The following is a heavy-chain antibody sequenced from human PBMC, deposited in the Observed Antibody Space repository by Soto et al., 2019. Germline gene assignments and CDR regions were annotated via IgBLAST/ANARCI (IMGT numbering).Heavy chain of an antibody. Sequence: QVQLVQSGAEVTKPGASVKVSCKASGYTFTSYYMHWVRQAPGQGLEWMGIINPSGGSTSYAQKFQGRVHMTRDTSTSSACLWITSLSADYTAVKSCTRENADDPSYGGYRYLRLASWGKGIVVTVSP. J-gene: IGHJ4*02. CDR2: INPSGGST. V-gene: IGHV1-46*01. CDR3: TRENADDPSYGGYRYLRLAS. CDR1: GYTFTSYY. D-gene: IGHD5-12*01.